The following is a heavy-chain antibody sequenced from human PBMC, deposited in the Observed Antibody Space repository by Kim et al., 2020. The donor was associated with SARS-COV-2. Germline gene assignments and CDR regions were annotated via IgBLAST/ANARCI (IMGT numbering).Heavy chain of an antibody. V-gene: IGHV3-48*02. CDR1: GFTFSSYS. CDR3: ARGVWGEEDYYGSGSYPPMDY. J-gene: IGHJ4*02. Sequence: GGSLRLSCAASGFTFSSYSMNWVRQAPGKGLEWVSYISSSSSTIYYADSVKGRFTISRDNAKNSLYLQMNSLRDEDTAVYYCARGVWGEEDYYGSGSYPPMDYWGQGTLVTVSS. D-gene: IGHD3-10*01. CDR2: ISSSSSTI.